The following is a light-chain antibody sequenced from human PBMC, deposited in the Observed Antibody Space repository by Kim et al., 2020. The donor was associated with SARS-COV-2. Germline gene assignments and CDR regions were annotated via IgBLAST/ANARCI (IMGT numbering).Light chain of an antibody. CDR1: QSVSSSY. Sequence: EIVLTQSPGTLSLSPGERATLSCRASQSVSSSYLAWYKQKPGQAPRLLIYRASSRATGIPDRFSGSGSGTDFTLTISRLEPEDFAVYYCQQYSNSRTFGQGTKVDIK. CDR2: RAS. J-gene: IGKJ1*01. V-gene: IGKV3-20*01. CDR3: QQYSNSRT.